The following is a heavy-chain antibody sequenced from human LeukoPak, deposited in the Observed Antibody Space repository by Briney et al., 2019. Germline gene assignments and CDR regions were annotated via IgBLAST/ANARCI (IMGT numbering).Heavy chain of an antibody. Sequence: GGSLRLSCAASGFTFSHYWIHWVRQAPGKGLVWVSLIHSDGGTTNYADSVKGRFNISRDNAKNTVYLQMNSLRVEDTAVYYCARDIYSIAEWGQGTLVTVSS. CDR3: ARDIYSIAE. CDR1: GFTFSHYW. J-gene: IGHJ4*02. D-gene: IGHD1-26*01. V-gene: IGHV3-74*01. CDR2: IHSDGGTT.